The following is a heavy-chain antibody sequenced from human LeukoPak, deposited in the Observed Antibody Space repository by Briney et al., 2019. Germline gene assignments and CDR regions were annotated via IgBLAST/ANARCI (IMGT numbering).Heavy chain of an antibody. V-gene: IGHV4-30-4*01. J-gene: IGHJ5*02. CDR3: ARHGRNRRFYYDSSGLNWLDP. D-gene: IGHD3-22*01. CDR2: IHDSGST. Sequence: SQTLSLTCTVSGDSISSGDYYWSWIRQPPGKGLEWIGYIHDSGSTYYNPSLKNRLAMSVDTSKNQFSLKLNSVTAADTAMYYCARHGRNRRFYYDSSGLNWLDPWGQGSLVTVSS. CDR1: GDSISSGDYY.